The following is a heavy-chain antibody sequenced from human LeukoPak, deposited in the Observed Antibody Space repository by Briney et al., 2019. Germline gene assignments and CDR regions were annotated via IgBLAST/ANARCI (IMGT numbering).Heavy chain of an antibody. J-gene: IGHJ4*02. V-gene: IGHV3-74*01. Sequence: PGGSLRLSCAGSGWMHGVHETPGKGLVWVSGINGLGTATYYADSVKGRFTISRDNAKNTVFLQMNSLSVEDTAVYYCASVFDSWGQGFLVTVSS. CDR1: GW. CDR3: ASVFDS. CDR2: INGLGTAT.